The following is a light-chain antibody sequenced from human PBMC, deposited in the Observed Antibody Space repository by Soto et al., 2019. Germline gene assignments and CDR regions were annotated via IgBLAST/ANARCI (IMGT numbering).Light chain of an antibody. V-gene: IGKV1-5*01. CDR2: DAS. CDR1: QSLNNY. Sequence: DIQMTQSPSTLSASVGDRVTITCRASQSLNNYLAWYQQKPGKAPKLLIYDASSLESGVPSRFSGSGSGTEFTLTISSLQPDDFATYYCQQYNSYSVTFGQGTKVDIK. CDR3: QQYNSYSVT. J-gene: IGKJ1*01.